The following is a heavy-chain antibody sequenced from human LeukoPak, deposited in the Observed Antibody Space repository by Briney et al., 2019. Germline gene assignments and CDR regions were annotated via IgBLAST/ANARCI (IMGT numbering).Heavy chain of an antibody. D-gene: IGHD2-15*01. Sequence: ASVKVSCKASGYTFTSYGISWVRQAPGQGLEWMGWISAYNGNTNYAQKLQGRVTMTTDTSTSTAYMELRSLRSDDTAVYYCARAHDNVVDPVSALKYWGQGTLVTVSS. V-gene: IGHV1-18*01. J-gene: IGHJ4*02. CDR1: GYTFTSYG. CDR3: ARAHDNVVDPVSALKY. CDR2: ISAYNGNT.